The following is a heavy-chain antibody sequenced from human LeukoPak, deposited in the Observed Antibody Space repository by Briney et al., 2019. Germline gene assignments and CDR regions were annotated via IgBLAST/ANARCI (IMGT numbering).Heavy chain of an antibody. V-gene: IGHV1-18*04. CDR3: ARDPLDYYYGSGTTFDH. CDR2: ISTYNGYT. CDR1: GYTFSSNW. Sequence: GESLKISFKASGYTFSSNWIGWVRQAPGQGLEWMGWISTYNGYTNTDYAQNLQGRVTMTTDTSTSTAYMELRSLRSDDTAMYYCARDPLDYYYGSGTTFDHWGQGTLVTVSS. D-gene: IGHD3-10*01. J-gene: IGHJ4*02.